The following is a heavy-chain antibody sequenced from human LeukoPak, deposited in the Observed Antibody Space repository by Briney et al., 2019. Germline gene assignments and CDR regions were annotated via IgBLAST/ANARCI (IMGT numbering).Heavy chain of an antibody. V-gene: IGHV3-20*01. CDR3: AKIRFGDYYYYMDV. CDR1: GFTFDDYG. CDR2: INWKGSST. Sequence: AGSLRLSCAASGFTFDDYGMSWVRQAPGKGLEWVSGINWKGSSTGYADSVKGRFTISRDNAKNSLYLQMNSLRAEDTALYHCAKIRFGDYYYYMDVWGKGTTVTVSS. D-gene: IGHD3-3*01. J-gene: IGHJ6*03.